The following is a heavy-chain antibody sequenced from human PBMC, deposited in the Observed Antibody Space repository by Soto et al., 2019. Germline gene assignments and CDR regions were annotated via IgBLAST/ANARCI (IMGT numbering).Heavy chain of an antibody. Sequence: EVQLLESGGGLVQPGGSLRLSCAASGFTFSSYAMSWVRQAPGKGLEWVSAISGSGGSTYYADSVKGRFAISRDNSKNTLYLQMTSLRAEDTAVYYCAKDSSGWYDTFDYWGQGTLVTVSS. CDR1: GFTFSSYA. V-gene: IGHV3-23*01. J-gene: IGHJ4*02. D-gene: IGHD6-19*01. CDR2: ISGSGGST. CDR3: AKDSSGWYDTFDY.